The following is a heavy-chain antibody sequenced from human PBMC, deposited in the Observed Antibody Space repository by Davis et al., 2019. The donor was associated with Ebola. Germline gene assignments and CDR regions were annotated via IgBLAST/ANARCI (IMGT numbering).Heavy chain of an antibody. CDR2: IYPGDSDT. V-gene: IGHV5-51*01. CDR1: GYSFTSYW. J-gene: IGHJ4*02. Sequence: GESLKISCKGSGYSFTSYWIGWVRQMPGKGLEWMGIIYPGDSDTRYSPSFQGQVTISADKSISTAYLQWSSLKASDTAMYYCARGSITIFGVVTPDFDYWGQGTLVTVSS. D-gene: IGHD3-3*01. CDR3: ARGSITIFGVVTPDFDY.